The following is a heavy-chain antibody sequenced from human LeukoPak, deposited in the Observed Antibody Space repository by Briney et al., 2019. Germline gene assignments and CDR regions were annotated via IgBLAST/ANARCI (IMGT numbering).Heavy chain of an antibody. D-gene: IGHD4-17*01. Sequence: SETLSLTCTVSGGSISSYYWSWIRQPPGKGLEWIGYIYYSGSTNYNPSLKSRVTISVDTSKNQFSLKPSSVTAADTAVYYCARDHGRYGDYRPGFDPWGQGTLVTVSS. J-gene: IGHJ5*02. V-gene: IGHV4-59*01. CDR2: IYYSGST. CDR3: ARDHGRYGDYRPGFDP. CDR1: GGSISSYY.